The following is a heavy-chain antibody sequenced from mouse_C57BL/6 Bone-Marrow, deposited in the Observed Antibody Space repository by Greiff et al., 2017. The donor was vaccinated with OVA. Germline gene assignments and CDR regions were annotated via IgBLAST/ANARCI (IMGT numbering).Heavy chain of an antibody. J-gene: IGHJ2*01. CDR1: GYTFTDYE. CDR2: IDPETGGT. D-gene: IGHD2-2*01. Sequence: QVQLKQSGAELVRPGASVTLSCKASGYTFTDYEMPWVKQTPVHGLEWIGAIDPETGGTAYNQKLKGKAILSAAKSSSTAYMELRSLTSKDSSVYYCTIEWLRHEYYFDYWGQGTPLTVSS. CDR3: TIEWLRHEYYFDY. V-gene: IGHV1-15*01.